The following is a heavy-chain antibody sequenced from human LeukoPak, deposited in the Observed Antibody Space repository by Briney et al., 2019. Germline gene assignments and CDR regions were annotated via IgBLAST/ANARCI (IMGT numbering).Heavy chain of an antibody. J-gene: IGHJ4*02. CDR2: IIPIFGIA. CDR3: ARMVDSSGPDIDY. CDR1: GGTFSSYA. Sequence: GASVKVSCKASGGTFSSYAISWVRQAPGQGLEWMGRIIPIFGIANYAQKFQGRVTITAGKSTSTAYMELSSLRSEDTAVYYCARMVDSSGPDIDYWGQGTLVTVSS. D-gene: IGHD3-22*01. V-gene: IGHV1-69*04.